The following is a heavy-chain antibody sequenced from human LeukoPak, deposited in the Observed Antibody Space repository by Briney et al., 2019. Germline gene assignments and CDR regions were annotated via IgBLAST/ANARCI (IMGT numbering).Heavy chain of an antibody. CDR3: ARGGGLDV. CDR2: INHNGNVN. Sequence: GGSLRLSCAASGFTFNSHGMTWVRQAPGKGLEWVASINHNGNVNYYVDSVKGRFTISRDNAKNSLYLQMSNLRAEDTAVYFCARGGGLDVWGQGATVTVSS. D-gene: IGHD3-16*01. J-gene: IGHJ6*02. V-gene: IGHV3-7*03. CDR1: GFTFNSHG.